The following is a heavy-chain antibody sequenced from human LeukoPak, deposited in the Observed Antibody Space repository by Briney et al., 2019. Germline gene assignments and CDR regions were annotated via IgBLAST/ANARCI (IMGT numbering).Heavy chain of an antibody. D-gene: IGHD1-26*01. Sequence: GGSLRLSCAASGFAFSSYAMSWVRQTPGKGLEWVSAINSRGGTTYYADSVQGRFTISRDNSKNTLHLQMNSLRGEDTAIYYCAKWGVSGSYYDYWGQGTLVTVSS. V-gene: IGHV3-23*01. CDR1: GFAFSSYA. J-gene: IGHJ4*02. CDR2: INSRGGTT. CDR3: AKWGVSGSYYDY.